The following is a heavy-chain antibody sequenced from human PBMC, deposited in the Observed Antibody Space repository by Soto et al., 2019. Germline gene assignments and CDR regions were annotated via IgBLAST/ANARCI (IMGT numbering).Heavy chain of an antibody. CDR3: GRGIVATIYY. V-gene: IGHV1-69*02. J-gene: IGHJ4*02. Sequence: QVQLVQSGAEVKKPGSSVKVSCKASGGTFSSYTISWVRQAPGQGLEWMGRIIPILGIANYAQKFQGRVTITAGKPTSTAYMELSSLRSEDTAVYYCGRGIVATIYYWGQGTLVTVSS. CDR1: GGTFSSYT. D-gene: IGHD5-12*01. CDR2: IIPILGIA.